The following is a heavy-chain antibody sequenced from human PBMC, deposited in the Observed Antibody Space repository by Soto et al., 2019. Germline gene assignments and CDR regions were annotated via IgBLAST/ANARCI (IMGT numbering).Heavy chain of an antibody. CDR1: GFSLSNARMG. CDR3: ARIEENIAASGAYYYYGVDV. CDR2: IFSNDEK. D-gene: IGHD6-13*01. J-gene: IGHJ6*02. Sequence: QVTLKESGPLLVKPTETLMLTCTVSGFSLSNARMGVSWIRQAPGRALEWLAHIFSNDEKSYGTSLKSRLTISRDTSKSQVILSMTDMDPVDTATYYCARIEENIAASGAYYYYGVDVWGQGTTVTVSS. V-gene: IGHV2-26*01.